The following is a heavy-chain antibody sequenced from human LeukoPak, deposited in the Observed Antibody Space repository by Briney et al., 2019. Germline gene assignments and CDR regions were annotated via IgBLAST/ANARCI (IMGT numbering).Heavy chain of an antibody. J-gene: IGHJ4*02. V-gene: IGHV3-30*04. CDR1: GFTFSSYA. CDR2: ISYDGSNK. D-gene: IGHD3-10*01. Sequence: GGSLRLSCAASGFTFSSYAMHWVRQAPGKGLEWVAVISYDGSNKYCADSVKGRFTISRDNSKNTLYLQMNSLRAEDTAVYYCATMVRGVIVKGPFDYWGQGTLVTVSS. CDR3: ATMVRGVIVKGPFDY.